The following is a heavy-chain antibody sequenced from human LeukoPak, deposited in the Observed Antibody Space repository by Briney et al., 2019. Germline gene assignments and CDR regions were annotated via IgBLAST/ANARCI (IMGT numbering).Heavy chain of an antibody. J-gene: IGHJ4*02. CDR1: GYTFTTLD. CDR3: ARDAGVVVVPAAPVL. D-gene: IGHD2-2*01. CDR2: ISVYNGNT. V-gene: IGHV1-18*01. Sequence: ASVNVSCTASGYTFTTLDINWVRQATGQGLEWMGWISVYNGNTNYAQNLQGRVTMTTDTSTNTAYMELRSLRSDDTAVYYCARDAGVVVVPAAPVLWGQGTLVTVSS.